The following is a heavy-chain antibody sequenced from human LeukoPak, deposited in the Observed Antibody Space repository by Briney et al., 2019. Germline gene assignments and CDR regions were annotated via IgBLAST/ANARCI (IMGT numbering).Heavy chain of an antibody. CDR1: GGSISGSSYY. V-gene: IGHV4-61*01. Sequence: SETLSLTCTVSGGSISGSSYYWGWIRQPPGKGLEWIGYIYYSGSTNYNPSLKSRVTISVDTSKNQFSLKLSSVTAADTAVYYCARDTGYSSGWYYYYYGMDVWGQGTTVTVSS. J-gene: IGHJ6*02. D-gene: IGHD6-19*01. CDR2: IYYSGST. CDR3: ARDTGYSSGWYYYYYGMDV.